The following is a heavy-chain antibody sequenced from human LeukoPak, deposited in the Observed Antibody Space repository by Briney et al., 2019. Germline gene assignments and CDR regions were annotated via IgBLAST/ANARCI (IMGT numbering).Heavy chain of an antibody. J-gene: IGHJ4*02. D-gene: IGHD6-13*01. V-gene: IGHV1-18*01. CDR3: ARDQSVYSSSWYDY. Sequence: ASVKVSCKASGYTFTSYCIRWVRQAPGQGLEWMGWISAYNGNTNYAQKLQGRVTMTTDTSTSTAYMELRSLRSDDTAVYYCARDQSVYSSSWYDYWGQGTLVTVSS. CDR1: GYTFTSYC. CDR2: ISAYNGNT.